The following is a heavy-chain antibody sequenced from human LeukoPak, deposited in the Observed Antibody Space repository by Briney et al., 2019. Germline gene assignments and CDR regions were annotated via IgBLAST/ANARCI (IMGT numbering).Heavy chain of an antibody. V-gene: IGHV1-18*01. CDR3: AREGKQLVTPNPYYYYMDV. CDR2: ISAYNGNT. D-gene: IGHD6-6*01. J-gene: IGHJ6*03. CDR1: GYTFTSYG. Sequence: ASVKVSCKASGYTFTSYGISWVRQAPGQGLEWMGWISAYNGNTNYAQKLQGRVTMTTDTSTSTAYMELRSLRSDDTAVYYCAREGKQLVTPNPYYYYMDVWGKGTTVTVPS.